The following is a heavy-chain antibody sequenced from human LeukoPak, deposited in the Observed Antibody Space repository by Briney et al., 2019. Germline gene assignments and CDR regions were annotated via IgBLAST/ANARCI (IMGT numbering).Heavy chain of an antibody. CDR3: ARHARDGYNKYYFDY. CDR1: GGSISSYY. Sequence: PSEILSLTCTVSGGSISSYYWSWIRQPPGKGLEWIGYIYTSGSTNYNPSLKSRVTISIDTSKNQFSLKLSSVTAADTAVYYCARHARDGYNKYYFDYWGQGTLVTVSS. D-gene: IGHD5-24*01. V-gene: IGHV4-4*09. CDR2: IYTSGST. J-gene: IGHJ4*02.